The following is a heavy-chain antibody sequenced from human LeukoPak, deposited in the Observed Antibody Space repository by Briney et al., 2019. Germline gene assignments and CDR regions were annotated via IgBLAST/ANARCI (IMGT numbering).Heavy chain of an antibody. Sequence: PGGSLRLSCAASGFTFSSYSMNWVRQAPGKGLEWVSYISSSSSTIYYADSVKGRFTISRDNAKNSLYLQMNSLRDEDTAVYYCARPYGSGPIYEHDAFDIWGQGTMVSVSS. D-gene: IGHD3-10*01. CDR3: ARPYGSGPIYEHDAFDI. CDR1: GFTFSSYS. V-gene: IGHV3-48*02. CDR2: ISSSSSTI. J-gene: IGHJ3*02.